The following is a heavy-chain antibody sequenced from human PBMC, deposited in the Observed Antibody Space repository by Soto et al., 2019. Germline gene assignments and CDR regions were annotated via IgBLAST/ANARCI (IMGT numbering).Heavy chain of an antibody. CDR2: ISGSNGAK. D-gene: IGHD5-18*01. V-gene: IGHV3-23*01. CDR1: GITLSSYA. CDR3: TKIHGYGGY. J-gene: IGHJ4*02. Sequence: PGGSLRLSCVVTGITLSSYAITWVRQARGKGLEWVSTISGSNGAKHYAASVRGRFTISRDPSMNTLFLQMDSLTADDTAVYYCTKIHGYGGYWGQGAQVTVSS.